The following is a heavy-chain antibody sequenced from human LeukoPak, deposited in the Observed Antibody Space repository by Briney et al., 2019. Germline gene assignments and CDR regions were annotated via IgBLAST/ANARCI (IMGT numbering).Heavy chain of an antibody. Sequence: GGSLRLSCAASGFTFGDYGMSWVRQAPGKGLEWVSGINWNGGSTGYADSVKGRFTISRDNAKNSLYLQMNSLRVEDTALYYCAKGPQLGSAYHPDYWGQGTLVAVSS. D-gene: IGHD3-16*01. J-gene: IGHJ4*02. CDR2: INWNGGST. V-gene: IGHV3-20*04. CDR3: AKGPQLGSAYHPDY. CDR1: GFTFGDYG.